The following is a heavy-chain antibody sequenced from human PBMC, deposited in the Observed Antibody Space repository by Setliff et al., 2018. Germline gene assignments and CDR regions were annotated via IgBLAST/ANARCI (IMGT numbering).Heavy chain of an antibody. V-gene: IGHV1-69*05. CDR3: ARSPAVLGIVYSDP. J-gene: IGHJ5*02. CDR1: GYTFTSYG. CDR2: IIPIFGTA. Sequence: SVKVSCKASGYTFTSYGVSLVRQAPGQGLEWMGGIIPIFGTANYAQKFQGRVTITTDESTSTAYMELDSLRSEDTAVYYCARSPAVLGIVYSDPWGQGTLVTVSS. D-gene: IGHD2-21*01.